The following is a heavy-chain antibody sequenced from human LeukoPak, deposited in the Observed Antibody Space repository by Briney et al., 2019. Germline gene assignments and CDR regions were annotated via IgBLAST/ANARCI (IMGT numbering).Heavy chain of an antibody. Sequence: SQTLSLTFTVSGGSISSGGYYWSWIRQPPGKGLEWIGYIYYSGSTYYNPSLKSRVTISVDTSKNQFSLKLSSVTAADTAVYYCARTDCSSTSCKKLGFDPWGQGTLVTVSS. V-gene: IGHV4-31*03. CDR2: IYYSGST. CDR1: GGSISSGGYY. J-gene: IGHJ5*02. CDR3: ARTDCSSTSCKKLGFDP. D-gene: IGHD2-2*01.